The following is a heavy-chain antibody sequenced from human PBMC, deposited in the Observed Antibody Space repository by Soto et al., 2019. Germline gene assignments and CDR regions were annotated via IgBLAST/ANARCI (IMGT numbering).Heavy chain of an antibody. D-gene: IGHD1-7*01. J-gene: IGHJ6*02. CDR1: GYTFTGYY. Sequence: ASVKVSCKASGYTFTGYYMHWVRQAPGQGLEWMRWINPNSGGTNYAQKFQGWVTMTRDTSISTAYMELSRLRSDDTAVYYCARALTGTTPNYYYYYGMDVWGQGTTVTVSS. CDR3: ARALTGTTPNYYYYYGMDV. V-gene: IGHV1-2*04. CDR2: INPNSGGT.